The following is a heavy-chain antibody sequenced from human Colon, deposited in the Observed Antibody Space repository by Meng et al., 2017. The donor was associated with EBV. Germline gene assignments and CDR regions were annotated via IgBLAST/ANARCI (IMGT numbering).Heavy chain of an antibody. J-gene: IGHJ5*02. Sequence: QVQLPESGPGLVQPSQTLSLTCTGSGGSISSGYYYWSWIRQPPGKGLEWIGYIYYSGSTYSNASLKSRVTISIDRSKNQFSLKLSSVTAADTAVYYCARDRKHYGERGWFDPWGQGTLVTVSS. CDR1: GGSISSGYYY. CDR3: ARDRKHYGERGWFDP. V-gene: IGHV4-30-4*01. D-gene: IGHD4-17*01. CDR2: IYYSGST.